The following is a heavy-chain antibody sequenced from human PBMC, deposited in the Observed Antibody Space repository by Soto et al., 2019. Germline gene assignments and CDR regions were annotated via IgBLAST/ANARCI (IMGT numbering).Heavy chain of an antibody. Sequence: PSEILSLTCAVSGGSISSGSYSWSWIRQPPGKGLEWIGYIYHSGSTNYNPSLKSRVTISVDTSKNQFSLKLSSVTAADTAVYYCARNALYLHLDYWGQGALVTVPQ. J-gene: IGHJ4*02. CDR1: GGSISSGSYS. CDR3: ARNALYLHLDY. V-gene: IGHV4-61*01. CDR2: IYHSGST. D-gene: IGHD2-2*02.